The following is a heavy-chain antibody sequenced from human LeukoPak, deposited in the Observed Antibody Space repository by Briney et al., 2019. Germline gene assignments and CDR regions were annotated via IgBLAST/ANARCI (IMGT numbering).Heavy chain of an antibody. Sequence: ASVKVSCKASGYTFTSYGISWVRQAPGQGLEWMGWISDYNGNTNYAQKLQGRVTMTTDASTSTAYMELRSLRSDDTAVYYCARGINTPLGVVPAAHDDYWGQGTLVTVSS. CDR1: GYTFTSYG. D-gene: IGHD2-2*01. CDR3: ARGINTPLGVVPAAHDDY. V-gene: IGHV1-18*01. CDR2: ISDYNGNT. J-gene: IGHJ4*02.